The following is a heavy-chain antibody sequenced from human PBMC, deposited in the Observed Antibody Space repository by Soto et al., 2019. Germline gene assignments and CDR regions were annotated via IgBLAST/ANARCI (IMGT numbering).Heavy chain of an antibody. CDR1: GFTFSNAW. CDR3: TTANYDIVVGLGGYYYYGMDV. Sequence: EVQLVESGGGLVKPGGSLRLSCAASGFTFSNAWMNWVRQAPGKGLEWVGRIKSKTDGGTTDYAAPVKGRFTISRDDSKNTLYLQMNSLKTEDTAVYYCTTANYDIVVGLGGYYYYGMDVWGQGTTVTVSS. CDR2: IKSKTDGGTT. D-gene: IGHD2-2*01. J-gene: IGHJ6*02. V-gene: IGHV3-15*07.